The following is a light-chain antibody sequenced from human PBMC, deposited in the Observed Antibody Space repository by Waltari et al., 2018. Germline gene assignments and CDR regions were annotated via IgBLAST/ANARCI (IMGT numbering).Light chain of an antibody. CDR3: SSYSSTSSFYV. J-gene: IGLJ1*01. V-gene: IGLV2-14*03. Sequence: QSALTQPASVPGSPGQSVTISCTGSSRYIGAYDSVPWYQQHPDKGPKLLVYDVSQRPSGVSNRFSGSKSGNTASLVISGLRAEDEADYYCSSYSSTSSFYVFGTGTTVTVL. CDR1: SRYIGAYDS. CDR2: DVS.